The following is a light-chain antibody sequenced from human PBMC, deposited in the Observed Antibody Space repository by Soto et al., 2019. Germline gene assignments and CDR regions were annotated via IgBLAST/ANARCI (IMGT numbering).Light chain of an antibody. CDR3: SSYAGSNKL. CDR2: EVT. V-gene: IGLV2-8*01. J-gene: IGLJ2*01. CDR1: SSDVGGYNY. Sequence: QSALTQPPSASVSPGQSVTISCTGTSSDVGGYNYVSWYQQHPGKAPKLMIYEVTKRPPEVPDRFSGSKSGNTASLTVSGLQAEDEADYYCSSYAGSNKLFGGGTKLTVL.